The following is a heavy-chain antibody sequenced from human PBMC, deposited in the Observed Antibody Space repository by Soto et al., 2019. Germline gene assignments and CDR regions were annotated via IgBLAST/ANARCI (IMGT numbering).Heavy chain of an antibody. Sequence: QVHLVQSGAEVKRPGSSVKVSCKASGNIFSSYSISWVRQAPGQWPEWMGWIIPIYGSANYAQKLRDRVTITADESTSTAYMELSSLRSEDTAVYYFAGLDPFYFDYWGQGTMVTVSS. CDR3: AGLDPFYFDY. CDR1: GNIFSSYS. J-gene: IGHJ4*02. V-gene: IGHV1-69*01. CDR2: IIPIYGSA.